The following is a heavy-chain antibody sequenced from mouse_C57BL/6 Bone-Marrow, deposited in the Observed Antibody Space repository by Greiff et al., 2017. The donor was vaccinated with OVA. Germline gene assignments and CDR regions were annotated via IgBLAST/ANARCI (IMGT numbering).Heavy chain of an antibody. Sequence: EVMLVESGGDLVKPGGSLKLSCAASGFTFSSYGMSWVRHTPYTTLALVATISSGGSYTYYPDSVKGRFTISRDNAKNTLYLQMSSLKSEDTAMYYCARHRDYYGSSSFAYWGQGTLVTVSA. D-gene: IGHD1-1*01. CDR2: ISSGGSYT. J-gene: IGHJ3*01. V-gene: IGHV5-6*01. CDR1: GFTFSSYG. CDR3: ARHRDYYGSSSFAY.